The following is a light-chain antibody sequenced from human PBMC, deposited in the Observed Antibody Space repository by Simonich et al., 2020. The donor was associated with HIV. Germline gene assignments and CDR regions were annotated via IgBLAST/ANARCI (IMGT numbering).Light chain of an antibody. J-gene: IGLJ3*02. CDR1: SGSMASNY. CDR2: EDN. Sequence: NFMLTQPHSVSESPGKTVTISCTRSSGSMASNYVQWYQQRPGSAPTTVIYEDNQRTSGVPYRFSGSIDSSSNTASPPISGLKTEDEADYYCQSYDSSNQGVFGGGTKLTVL. CDR3: QSYDSSNQGV. V-gene: IGLV6-57*03.